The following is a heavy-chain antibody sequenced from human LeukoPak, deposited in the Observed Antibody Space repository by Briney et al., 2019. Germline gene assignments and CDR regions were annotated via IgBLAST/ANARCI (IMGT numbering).Heavy chain of an antibody. D-gene: IGHD6-6*01. CDR3: ARLWYSGSSWLDP. Sequence: PSETLSLTCTVSGDSISSSSNYWGWIRQPPGKRLEWIGSMYYRGSTYYNPSLKSRVTISVDTSKNQFSLKLNSVTAADTAVYYCARLWYSGSSWLDPWGQGTLVTVSS. CDR1: GDSISSSSNY. J-gene: IGHJ5*02. CDR2: MYYRGST. V-gene: IGHV4-39*01.